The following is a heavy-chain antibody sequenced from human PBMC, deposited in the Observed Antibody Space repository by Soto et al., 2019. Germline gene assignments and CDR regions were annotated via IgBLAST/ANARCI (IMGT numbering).Heavy chain of an antibody. CDR1: GYTFTAYS. CDR2: INPNSGGT. V-gene: IGHV1-2*02. D-gene: IGHD1-26*01. J-gene: IGHJ4*01. Sequence: ASVKVSCKASGYTFTAYSMHWVRQAPGQGLEWMGWINPNSGGTNYAQKFQGRVTMTRDTSISTAYMELSSLKSDDTALYFCARSSGTYSDFDYWGQGTQVTVSS. CDR3: ARSSGTYSDFDY.